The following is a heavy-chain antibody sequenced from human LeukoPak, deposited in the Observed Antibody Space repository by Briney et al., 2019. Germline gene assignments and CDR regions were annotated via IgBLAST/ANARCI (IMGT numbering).Heavy chain of an antibody. D-gene: IGHD3-16*01. V-gene: IGHV3-13*01. Sequence: GGSLRLSCAASGFTFSSYDMHWVRHATGKGLEWVSAIGTAGDTYYPGSVKGRFTISRENAKNSLYLQMNSLGAGDTAVYYCAREGALLNYFDYWGQGTLVTVSS. CDR3: AREGALLNYFDY. J-gene: IGHJ4*02. CDR2: IGTAGDT. CDR1: GFTFSSYD.